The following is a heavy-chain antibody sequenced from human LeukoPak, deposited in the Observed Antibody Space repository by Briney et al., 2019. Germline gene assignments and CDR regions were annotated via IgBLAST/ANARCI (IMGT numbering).Heavy chain of an antibody. V-gene: IGHV4-4*07. D-gene: IGHD2-21*01. CDR2: IHNTGTT. J-gene: IGHJ4*02. Sequence: SATLSLTCTVSGGSISGYYWTWMRQTPGKGLEWIGDIHNTGTTNYNPPLKSRVIMSLDTSKPQFYLKLTSATAADSAVYYCARGFRPGGAVVAPPYYFDYWGLGALVTVSS. CDR1: GGSISGYY. CDR3: ARGFRPGGAVVAPPYYFDY.